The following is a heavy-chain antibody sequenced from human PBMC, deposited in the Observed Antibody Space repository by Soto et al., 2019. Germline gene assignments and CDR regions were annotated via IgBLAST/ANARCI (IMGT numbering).Heavy chain of an antibody. CDR2: INPNSGGT. CDR1: GYTFTSYY. V-gene: IGHV1-2*04. J-gene: IGHJ6*03. CDR3: ARADIAAAGIDYYYYMDV. Sequence: ASVKVSCKASGYTFTSYYMHWVRQAPGQGLEWMGIINPNSGGTNYAQKFQGWVTMTRDTSISTAYMELSRLRSDDTAVYYCARADIAAAGIDYYYYMDVWGKGTTVTVSS. D-gene: IGHD6-13*01.